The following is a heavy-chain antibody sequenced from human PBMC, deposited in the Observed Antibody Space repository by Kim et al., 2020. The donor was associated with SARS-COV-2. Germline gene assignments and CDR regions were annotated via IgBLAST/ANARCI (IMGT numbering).Heavy chain of an antibody. CDR2: IRPIFAAT. CDR3: APWDSKHLHDF. CDR1: GGTFNTYT. J-gene: IGHJ4*02. V-gene: IGHV1-69*13. D-gene: IGHD4-4*01. Sequence: SVKVSCKISGGTFNTYTINWVRQAPGEGLEWLGAIRPIFAATYYAQKLQGRVTITADESSNTSYMELAGLRPEDTALYYCAPWDSKHLHDFWGQGTL.